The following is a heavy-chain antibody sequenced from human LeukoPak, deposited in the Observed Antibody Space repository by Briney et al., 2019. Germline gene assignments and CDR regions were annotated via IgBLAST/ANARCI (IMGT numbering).Heavy chain of an antibody. CDR2: IKQDGSEK. J-gene: IGHJ4*02. D-gene: IGHD6-19*01. CDR1: GFTFSSYW. V-gene: IGHV3-7*01. Sequence: GGSLRLSCAASGFTFSSYWMSWVRQAPGKGLEWVANIKQDGSEKYYVDSVKGRFTISRDNAKNSLYLQMNSLRAEDTAVYYCARSAGSGWYPPHEGYWGQGTLVTVSS. CDR3: ARSAGSGWYPPHEGY.